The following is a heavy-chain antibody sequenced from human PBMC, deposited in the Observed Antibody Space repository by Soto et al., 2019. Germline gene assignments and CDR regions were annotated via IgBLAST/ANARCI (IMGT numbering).Heavy chain of an antibody. D-gene: IGHD5-12*01. CDR2: IYYSGST. J-gene: IGHJ4*02. CDR1: GGSISSGGYY. Sequence: SETLSLTCTVSGGSISSGGYYWSWIRQHPGKGLEWIGYIYYSGSTYYNPSLKSRVTISVDTSKNQFSLKLSSVTAADTAVYYCARATWLRFIYFDYWGQGTLVTVSS. V-gene: IGHV4-31*03. CDR3: ARATWLRFIYFDY.